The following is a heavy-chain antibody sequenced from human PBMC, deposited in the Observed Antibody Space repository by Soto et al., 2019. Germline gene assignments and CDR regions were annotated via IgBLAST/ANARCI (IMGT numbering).Heavy chain of an antibody. CDR3: AREAGGSSSYYYYGMDV. V-gene: IGHV4-61*01. Sequence: QVQLQESGPGLVKPSETLSLTCTVSGGSVSSGSYYWSWIRQPPGKGLEWIGYIYYSGSTNYNPSLKSRVTISVDPSKNQFSLKLSSVTAADTAVYYCAREAGGSSSYYYYGMDVWGQGTTVTVSS. CDR2: IYYSGST. CDR1: GGSVSSGSYY. D-gene: IGHD2-15*01. J-gene: IGHJ6*02.